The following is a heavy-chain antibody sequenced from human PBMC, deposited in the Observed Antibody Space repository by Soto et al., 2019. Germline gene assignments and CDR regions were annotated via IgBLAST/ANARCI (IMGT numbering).Heavy chain of an antibody. V-gene: IGHV4-31*03. CDR2: IYYSGST. Sequence: PSETLSLTCTVSGGSISSGGYYWSWIRQYPGKGLEWIGYIYYSGSTYYNPSLKSRVTISVDTSKNQFSLKLSSVTAADTAVYYCAKSSTSANYFDYWGQGTLVTVS. CDR3: AKSSTSANYFDY. J-gene: IGHJ4*02. CDR1: GGSISSGGYY. D-gene: IGHD2-2*01.